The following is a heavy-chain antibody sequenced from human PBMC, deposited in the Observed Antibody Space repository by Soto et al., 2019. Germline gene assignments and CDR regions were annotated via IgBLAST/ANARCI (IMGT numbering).Heavy chain of an antibody. Sequence: GASVKVSWKASGYTFTSYGISWVRQAPGQGLEWMGWISAYNGNTNYAQKLQGRVTMTTDTSTSTAYMELRSLRSDDTAVYYCARDKAFIGDYYYYGMDVWGQGTTVTVSS. V-gene: IGHV1-18*01. D-gene: IGHD3-10*01. J-gene: IGHJ6*02. CDR2: ISAYNGNT. CDR1: GYTFTSYG. CDR3: ARDKAFIGDYYYYGMDV.